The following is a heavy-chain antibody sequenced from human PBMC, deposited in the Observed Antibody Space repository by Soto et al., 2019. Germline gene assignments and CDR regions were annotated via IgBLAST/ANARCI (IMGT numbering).Heavy chain of an antibody. CDR1: GYSFTSYW. V-gene: IGHV5-51*01. Sequence: GESLKISCKGSGYSFTSYWIGWVRQMPGKGLEWMGIIYPGDSDTRYSPSFQGQVTISADKSISTAYLQWSSLKAPDTAMYYCARQPRGSLYSGSYQGTFDIWGQGTMVTVSS. CDR3: ARQPRGSLYSGSYQGTFDI. CDR2: IYPGDSDT. D-gene: IGHD1-26*01. J-gene: IGHJ3*02.